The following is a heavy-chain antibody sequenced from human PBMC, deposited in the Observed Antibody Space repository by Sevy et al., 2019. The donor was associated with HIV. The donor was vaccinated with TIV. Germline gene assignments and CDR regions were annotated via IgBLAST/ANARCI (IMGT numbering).Heavy chain of an antibody. CDR1: GFTFSLYT. D-gene: IGHD2-8*01. J-gene: IGHJ4*02. CDR2: ISPTTNYI. V-gene: IGHV3-21*01. Sequence: GGSLRLSCAASGFTFSLYTMNWLRQAPGKGLEWVSSISPTTNYIYYADSLKGRFTISRDNAKNSLHLQVNSLRAEDTALYYCAREDLNGLSYSHWGQGTLVTVSS. CDR3: AREDLNGLSYSH.